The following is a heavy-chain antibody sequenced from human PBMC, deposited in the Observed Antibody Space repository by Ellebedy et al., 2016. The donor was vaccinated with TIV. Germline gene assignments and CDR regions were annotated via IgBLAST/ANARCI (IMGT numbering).Heavy chain of an antibody. J-gene: IGHJ4*02. Sequence: GESLKISCAASGFTFKNAWMTWVRQAPGKGLEWVGRIRSEIDGGTTDYGAPAKGRFTISRDGAKPTLYLQMNSLKIEDTAVYYCTTGMNSSTETWGQGTLVTVSS. CDR2: IRSEIDGGTT. CDR1: GFTFKNAW. CDR3: TTGMNSSTET. V-gene: IGHV3-15*01. D-gene: IGHD2/OR15-2a*01.